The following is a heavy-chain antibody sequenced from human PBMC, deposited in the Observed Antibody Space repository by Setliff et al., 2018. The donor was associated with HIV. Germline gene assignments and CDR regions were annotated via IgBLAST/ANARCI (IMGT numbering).Heavy chain of an antibody. D-gene: IGHD3-10*02. CDR3: ARPLTTSYYFWGDAFAI. CDR2: IYHSGST. Sequence: SETLSLTCTVSGYSISSGYYWGWIRQPPGKGLEWIASIYHSGSTSYNPSLRSRLTISVDTSKNQFSLKLTSVTAADTAVYYCARPLTTSYYFWGDAFAIWGQGTMVTVSS. CDR1: GYSISSGYY. V-gene: IGHV4-38-2*02. J-gene: IGHJ3*02.